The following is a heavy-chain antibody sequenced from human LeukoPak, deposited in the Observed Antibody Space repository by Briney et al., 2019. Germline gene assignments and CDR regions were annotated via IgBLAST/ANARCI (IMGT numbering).Heavy chain of an antibody. D-gene: IGHD6-19*01. CDR1: GYTFTGYG. CDR2: ISAYNGNT. Sequence: ASVKVSCKASGYTFTGYGISWVRQAPGQGLEWMGWISAYNGNTNYAQKLQGRVTMTTDTSTSTAYMELRSLRSDDTAVYYCAIDSSGWYRPNYWGQGTLVTVSS. J-gene: IGHJ4*02. CDR3: AIDSSGWYRPNY. V-gene: IGHV1-18*01.